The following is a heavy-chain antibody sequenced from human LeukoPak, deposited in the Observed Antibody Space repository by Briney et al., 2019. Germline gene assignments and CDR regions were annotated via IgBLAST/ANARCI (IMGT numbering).Heavy chain of an antibody. CDR3: AKDLMGSSSPGDFDY. CDR1: GFTFSSYW. V-gene: IGHV3-23*01. J-gene: IGHJ4*02. Sequence: GGSLRLSCAASGFTFSSYWMSWVRQAPGKGLEWVSAISGSGGSTYYADSVKGRFTISRDNSKNTLYLQMNSLRAEDTAVYYCAKDLMGSSSPGDFDYWGQGTLATVSS. CDR2: ISGSGGST. D-gene: IGHD6-13*01.